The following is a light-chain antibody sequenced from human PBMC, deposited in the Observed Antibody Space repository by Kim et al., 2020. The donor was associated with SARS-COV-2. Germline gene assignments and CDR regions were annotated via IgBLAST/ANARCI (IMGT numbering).Light chain of an antibody. V-gene: IGKV1-33*01. CDR2: DAS. CDR3: QQYDNLPS. Sequence: SASVGDRVTITSQASQDISNYLNWYQQKPGKAPKLLIYDASNLETGVPSRCSGSGSGTDFTFTISSLQPEDIATYYCQQYDNLPSFGGGTKVDIK. J-gene: IGKJ4*01. CDR1: QDISNY.